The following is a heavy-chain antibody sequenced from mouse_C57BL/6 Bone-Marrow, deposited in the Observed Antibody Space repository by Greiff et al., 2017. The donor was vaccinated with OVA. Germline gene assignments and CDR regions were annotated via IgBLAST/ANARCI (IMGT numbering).Heavy chain of an antibody. J-gene: IGHJ2*01. Sequence: QVQLQQSGAELVRPGASVKLSCKASGYTFTDYYISWVKQRPGQGLEWIARIYPGSGNIYYNEKFKGKATLTAEKSSSTAYMQLSSLTSDHSAVYFGARSERLRDYFDYWGQGTTLTVSS. CDR2: IYPGSGNI. CDR1: GYTFTDYY. V-gene: IGHV1-76*01. D-gene: IGHD2-2*01. CDR3: ARSERLRDYFDY.